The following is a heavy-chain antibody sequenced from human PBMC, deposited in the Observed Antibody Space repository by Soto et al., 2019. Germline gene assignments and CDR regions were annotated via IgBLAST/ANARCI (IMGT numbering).Heavy chain of an antibody. D-gene: IGHD5-12*01. V-gene: IGHV3-7*05. J-gene: IGHJ6*02. Sequence: GGSLRLSCAASGFTFNTYTMTWVRQAPGKGLEWVANIRQDGGEKYYADSVKGRFTISRDNAKNSLYLQMNSLRAEDTAVYYCASQGYSGYGDYGMDVWGQGTTVTVSS. CDR2: IRQDGGEK. CDR3: ASQGYSGYGDYGMDV. CDR1: GFTFNTYT.